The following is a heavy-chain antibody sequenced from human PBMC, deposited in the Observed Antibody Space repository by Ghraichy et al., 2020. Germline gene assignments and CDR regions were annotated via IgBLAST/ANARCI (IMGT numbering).Heavy chain of an antibody. CDR3: ARDQDCGGDCYSASFDF. J-gene: IGHJ4*02. Sequence: GESLNISCAVSGFTFSSFAIHWVRQAPGKGLEWVAIISSDRNNKFYADSVKGRFTISRDNSKNTLYLQMNSLRDDDTAVYYCARDQDCGGDCYSASFDFWGQGTPVTVSS. CDR2: ISSDRNNK. CDR1: GFTFSSFA. V-gene: IGHV3-30-3*01. D-gene: IGHD2-21*02.